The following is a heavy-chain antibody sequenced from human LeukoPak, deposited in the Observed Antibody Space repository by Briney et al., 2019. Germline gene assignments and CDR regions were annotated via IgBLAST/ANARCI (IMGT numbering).Heavy chain of an antibody. Sequence: GRSLRLSCAASGFTFSYYAMHWVRQAPGKGLERVAVISYDGSNKYDADSVKGRFTISRDNSKNTLYLQMNSLRDEDTAVYYCARVGRGTSLDDYFDYWGQGTLVTVSS. CDR1: GFTFSYYA. CDR3: ARVGRGTSLDDYFDY. V-gene: IGHV3-30*04. J-gene: IGHJ4*02. CDR2: ISYDGSNK. D-gene: IGHD1-1*01.